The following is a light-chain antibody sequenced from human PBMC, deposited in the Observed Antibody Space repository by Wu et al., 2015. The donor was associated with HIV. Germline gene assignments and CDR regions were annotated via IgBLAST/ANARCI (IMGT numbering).Light chain of an antibody. CDR2: DAS. Sequence: QSPATLSLSPGRRATLSCRASQSIDSDLGWYQQRPGQAPRLLIYDASNRATGIPARFSGSGSGTEFSLTISSMQSEDFVVYYCQQYNNWPPSYTFGQGTKLEIK. CDR1: QSIDSD. CDR3: QQYNNWPPSYT. V-gene: IGKV3D-15*01. J-gene: IGKJ2*01.